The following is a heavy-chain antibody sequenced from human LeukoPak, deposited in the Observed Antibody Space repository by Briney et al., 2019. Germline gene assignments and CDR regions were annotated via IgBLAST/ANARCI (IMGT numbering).Heavy chain of an antibody. CDR2: IYYNGGT. V-gene: IGHV4-59*12. CDR3: TRGLSEDYYDINGFYYVFDF. D-gene: IGHD3-22*01. CDR1: GGSLINYY. Sequence: PSETLSLTCTVSGGSLINYYWSWFPQPPGKGLEWIGFIYYNGGTNYNPPLKTRVTLSVDTSRKHFSLRLRSLTPATTPVYYCTRGLSEDYYDINGFYYVFDFWGQGTLVTVSS. J-gene: IGHJ4*02.